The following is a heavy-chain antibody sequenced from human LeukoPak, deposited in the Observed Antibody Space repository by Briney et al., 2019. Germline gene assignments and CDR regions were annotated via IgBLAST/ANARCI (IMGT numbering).Heavy chain of an antibody. CDR2: IIPILGIA. J-gene: IGHJ3*02. Sequence: SVKVSCKASGGTFSSYAISWVRQAPGQGLEWMGRIIPILGIANYAQKFQGRVTITADKSTSTAYMELSSLRSEDTAVYYCARAMIVVVIDDHDASDIWGQGTMVTVSS. CDR3: ARAMIVVVIDDHDASDI. D-gene: IGHD3-22*01. V-gene: IGHV1-69*04. CDR1: GGTFSSYA.